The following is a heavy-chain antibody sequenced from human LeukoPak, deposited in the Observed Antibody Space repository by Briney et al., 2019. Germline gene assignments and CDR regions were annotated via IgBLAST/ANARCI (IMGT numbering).Heavy chain of an antibody. Sequence: GASLRLSCAASGFTFSSHWMHGVRQAPGKGLVWVSFINNDGRVTSYADSVRGRFTISKDNAKNTLYLQMNSLRAEDTAMYYGARGGQGAVDYWGPGNLVTVSS. CDR3: ARGGQGAVDY. D-gene: IGHD3-16*01. V-gene: IGHV3-74*01. J-gene: IGHJ4*02. CDR1: GFTFSSHW. CDR2: INNDGRVT.